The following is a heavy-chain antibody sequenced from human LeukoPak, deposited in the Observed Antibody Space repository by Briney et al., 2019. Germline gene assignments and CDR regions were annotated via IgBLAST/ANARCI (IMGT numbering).Heavy chain of an antibody. CDR1: GYTFTGYY. CDR3: ARRNWNYSPGYFDY. J-gene: IGHJ4*02. V-gene: IGHV1-69*13. CDR2: IIPIFGTA. Sequence: GASVKVSCKASGYTFTGYYMHWVRQAPGQGLEWMGGIIPIFGTANYAQKFQGRVTITADESTSTAYMELSSLRSEDTAVYYCARRNWNYSPGYFDYWGQGTLVTVSS. D-gene: IGHD1-7*01.